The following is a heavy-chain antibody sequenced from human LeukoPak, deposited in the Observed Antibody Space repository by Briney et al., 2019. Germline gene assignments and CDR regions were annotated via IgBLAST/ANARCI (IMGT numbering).Heavy chain of an antibody. Sequence: GGSLRLSCAASGFTFSSYAMSWVRQAPGKGLEWVSYISSSGSTIYYADSVKGRFTISRDNAKNSLYLQMNSLRAEDTAVYYCARGGILAARPLLGWFDPWGQGTLVTVSS. CDR3: ARGGILAARPLLGWFDP. CDR1: GFTFSSYA. V-gene: IGHV3-48*04. CDR2: ISSSGSTI. J-gene: IGHJ5*02. D-gene: IGHD6-6*01.